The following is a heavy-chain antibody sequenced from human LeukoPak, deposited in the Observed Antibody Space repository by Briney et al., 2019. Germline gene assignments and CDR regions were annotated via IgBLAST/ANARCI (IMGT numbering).Heavy chain of an antibody. V-gene: IGHV3-23*01. Sequence: GGSLRLSCVASGFTFSTYAMSWVRQAPGKGLGWVSAISGSGASTYYADSVEGRFTISRENAKNSLYLQMNSLRAGDTAVYYCARVRKYSGYYSWYFDLWGRGTLVTVSS. CDR3: ARVRKYSGYYSWYFDL. CDR2: ISGSGAST. CDR1: GFTFSTYA. J-gene: IGHJ2*01. D-gene: IGHD5-12*01.